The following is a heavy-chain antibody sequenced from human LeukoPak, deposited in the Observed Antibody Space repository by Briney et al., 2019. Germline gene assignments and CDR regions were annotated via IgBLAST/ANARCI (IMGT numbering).Heavy chain of an antibody. CDR3: ARERMAAAEPSGDYFDY. CDR2: ISAYNGHT. V-gene: IGHV1-18*01. D-gene: IGHD2-15*01. CDR1: GYTFNSHG. Sequence: SVTVSCKASGYTFNSHGINWVRQAPGQGLEWMGWISAYNGHTNYAQKLQGRVTMTTDTSTSTAYMELRSLRSDDTAVYYCARERMAAAEPSGDYFDYWGQGTLVTVSS. J-gene: IGHJ4*02.